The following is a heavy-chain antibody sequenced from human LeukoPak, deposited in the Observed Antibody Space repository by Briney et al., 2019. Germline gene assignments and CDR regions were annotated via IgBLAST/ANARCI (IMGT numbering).Heavy chain of an antibody. V-gene: IGHV3-48*04. CDR3: ARDAEYSSALNDY. CDR2: ISSSSSTI. J-gene: IGHJ4*02. CDR1: GFTFSSYS. D-gene: IGHD6-19*01. Sequence: GGSLRLSCAASGFTFSSYSMNWVRQAPGKGLEWVSYISSSSSTIYYADSVKGRFTISRDNAKNSLYLQMNSLRAEDTAVYYCARDAEYSSALNDYWGQGTLVTVSS.